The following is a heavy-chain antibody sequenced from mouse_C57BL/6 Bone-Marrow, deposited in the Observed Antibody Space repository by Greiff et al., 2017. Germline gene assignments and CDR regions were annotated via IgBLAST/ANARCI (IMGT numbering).Heavy chain of an antibody. D-gene: IGHD2-1*01. CDR2: ISDGGSYT. V-gene: IGHV5-4*01. CDR1: GFTFSSYA. J-gene: IGHJ2*01. Sequence: EVQGVESGGGLVKPGGSLKLSCAASGFTFSSYAMSWVRQTPEKRLEWVATISDGGSYTYYPDNVKGRFTISRDNAKNNLYLQMSHLKSEDTAMYYCARAWGNYKFDYWGQGTTLTVSS. CDR3: ARAWGNYKFDY.